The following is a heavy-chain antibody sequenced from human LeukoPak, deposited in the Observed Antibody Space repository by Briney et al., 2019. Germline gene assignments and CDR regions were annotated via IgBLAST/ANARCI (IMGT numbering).Heavy chain of an antibody. Sequence: GGSLRLSCAASGFTFSSYSMNWVRQAPGKGLEWVPSISSSSSYIYYADSVKGRFTISRDNARNSLFLQMNSLRVEDTAVYYCARDPTPYYDFWSGYGAFDPWGQGTLVTVSS. CDR1: GFTFSSYS. D-gene: IGHD3-3*01. CDR2: ISSSSSYI. V-gene: IGHV3-21*01. J-gene: IGHJ5*02. CDR3: ARDPTPYYDFWSGYGAFDP.